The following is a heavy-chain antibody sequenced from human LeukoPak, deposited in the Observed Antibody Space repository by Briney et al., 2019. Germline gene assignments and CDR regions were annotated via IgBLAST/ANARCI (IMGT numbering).Heavy chain of an antibody. Sequence: ASVKVSCKASGYTFTSYGISWVRQAPGQGLEWMGWISAYNDNTNYAQKLQGRVTMTTDTSTSTAYMELRSLRSDDTAVYYCARHGGSGSYYYGDWFDPWGQGTLVTVSS. CDR3: ARHGGSGSYYYGDWFDP. J-gene: IGHJ5*02. D-gene: IGHD3-10*01. CDR2: ISAYNDNT. V-gene: IGHV1-18*01. CDR1: GYTFTSYG.